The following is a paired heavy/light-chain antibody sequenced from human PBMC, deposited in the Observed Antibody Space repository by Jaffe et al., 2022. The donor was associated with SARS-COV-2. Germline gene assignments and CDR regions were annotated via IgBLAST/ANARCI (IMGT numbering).Light chain of an antibody. CDR2: EVS. V-gene: IGKV2D-29*02. CDR1: QSLLHSDGKTY. Sequence: IVMTQTPLSLSVTPGQPASISCKSSQSLLHSDGKTYLYWYLQKPGQSTQLLIYEVSNRFSGLSDRFSGSGSGTDFTLEISRVEAEDVGVYYCMQSIQVPYTFGQGTKLEIK. CDR3: MQSIQVPYT. J-gene: IGKJ2*01.
Heavy chain of an antibody. V-gene: IGHV3-21*01. CDR3: ARQGYSWNHYGLDV. CDR1: GFTFSSYS. D-gene: IGHD1-1*01. J-gene: IGHJ6*02. CDR2: MSTSSSYI. Sequence: EVQLVESGGGLVERGGSLRLSCVASGFTFSSYSMNWVRQAPGKGLEWVSLMSTSSSYIYYADSVKGRFTISRDNAKNSLYLQMNSLRAEDAAVYYCARQGYSWNHYGLDVWGRGTTVTVSS.